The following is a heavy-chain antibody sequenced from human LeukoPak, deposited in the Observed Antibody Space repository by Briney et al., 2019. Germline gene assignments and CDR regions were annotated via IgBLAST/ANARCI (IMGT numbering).Heavy chain of an antibody. V-gene: IGHV4-39*07. CDR3: ARAINWTYDS. J-gene: IGHJ4*02. CDR2: IYFSGTT. Sequence: PSETLSLTCTVSGGSISSRSHYWAWIRQPPGKGLEWVGTIYFSGTTYYNPSLKSRVTISVDTSKSQFSLSLTYVTAADTAVYYCARAINWTYDSWGQGTLVTVSS. CDR1: GGSISSRSHY. D-gene: IGHD1-7*01.